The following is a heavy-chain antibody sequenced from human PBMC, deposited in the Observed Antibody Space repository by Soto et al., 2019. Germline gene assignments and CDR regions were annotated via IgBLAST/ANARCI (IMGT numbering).Heavy chain of an antibody. V-gene: IGHV6-1*01. CDR2: TYYRYKWYY. CDR3: VRFGSGWNY. J-gene: IGHJ4*02. D-gene: IGHD6-19*01. CDR1: GDSVSSNSAG. Sequence: PSQTLSLTCAISGDSVSSNSAGWNWIRHSPSRGLEWLGRTYYRYKWYYEYAMSVKSRIIINPDTSKNQVSLQLSSVTPEDTAMYYCVRFGSGWNYWGQGSLVTVSS.